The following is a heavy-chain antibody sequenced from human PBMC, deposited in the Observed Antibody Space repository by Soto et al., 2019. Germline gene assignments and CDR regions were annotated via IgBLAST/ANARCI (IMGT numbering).Heavy chain of an antibody. V-gene: IGHV4-59*01. CDR2: VYYSGST. D-gene: IGHD6-19*01. CDR1: GGSISSYY. CDR3: ASSSGWYYFDY. J-gene: IGHJ4*02. Sequence: SETLSLTCTVSGGSISSYYWSWIRQPPGKGLEWIASVYYSGSTNYNPSLKSRVTISMGTSKNQFALKMSSVTAADTAVYYCASSSGWYYFDYWGQGTLVTVSS.